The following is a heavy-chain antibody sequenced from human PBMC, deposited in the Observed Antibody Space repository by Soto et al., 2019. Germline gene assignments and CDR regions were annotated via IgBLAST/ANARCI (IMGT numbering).Heavy chain of an antibody. CDR3: ARDRLGVSVTGGGFDS. CDR1: GYTFSNFG. D-gene: IGHD2-8*01. CDR2: ISPYNGNT. V-gene: IGHV1-18*01. Sequence: QVQLVQSGGEVKKPGASVKVSCKASGYTFSNFGLSWVRQAPGQGLELMGWISPYNGNTNYAQKPQGRRTITTDPATSTADMELMSLRSDDTAVYYCARDRLGVSVTGGGFDSWGQGTLVTVSS. J-gene: IGHJ4*02.